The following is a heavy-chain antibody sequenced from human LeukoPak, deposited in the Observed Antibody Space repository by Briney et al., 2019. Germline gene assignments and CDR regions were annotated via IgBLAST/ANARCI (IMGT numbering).Heavy chain of an antibody. Sequence: GGSLRLSCVASGFTFSSYSMNWVRQAPGKGLERVSSISSSSSYIYYADSVKGRFTISRDNAKNSLYLQMNSLRAEDTAVYYCARSYDSSGYPDAFDIWGQGTMVTVSS. D-gene: IGHD3-22*01. CDR3: ARSYDSSGYPDAFDI. CDR1: GFTFSSYS. CDR2: ISSSSSYI. J-gene: IGHJ3*02. V-gene: IGHV3-21*01.